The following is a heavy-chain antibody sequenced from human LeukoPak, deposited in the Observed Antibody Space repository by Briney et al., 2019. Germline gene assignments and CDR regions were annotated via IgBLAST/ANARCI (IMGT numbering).Heavy chain of an antibody. J-gene: IGHJ4*02. Sequence: PGGSLRLSCTTSGFTFSDFGMHWVRQAPGKGLEWVAFIRYDGNNKYFTDSVKGRFTISRDNSKNTLYLQMNSLGAEDTAVYYCAKDRVATSDYWGQGTLVTVSS. CDR3: AKDRVATSDY. CDR2: IRYDGNNK. CDR1: GFTFSDFG. D-gene: IGHD5-12*01. V-gene: IGHV3-30*02.